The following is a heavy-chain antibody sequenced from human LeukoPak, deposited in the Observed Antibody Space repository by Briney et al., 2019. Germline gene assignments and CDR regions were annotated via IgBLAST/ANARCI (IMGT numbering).Heavy chain of an antibody. Sequence: GGSLRLSCAASGFTYSDYYFNWIRQAPGKGLEWVSSITSGSAYTDYADSVKGRFTISRDNAKNSLYLQMNRLRVEDTAVFYCASGSGHWGQGTLVTVSS. D-gene: IGHD2-2*03. CDR1: GFTYSDYY. V-gene: IGHV3-11*06. CDR3: ASGSGH. CDR2: ITSGSAYT. J-gene: IGHJ4*02.